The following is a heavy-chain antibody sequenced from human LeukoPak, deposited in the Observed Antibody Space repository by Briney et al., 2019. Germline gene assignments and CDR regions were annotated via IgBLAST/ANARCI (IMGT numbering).Heavy chain of an antibody. Sequence: SVKVSCKASGGTFSSYAISWVRQAPGQGLEWMGGIIPIFGTANYAQKFQGRVTITADESTSTAYMELSSLRSEDTAVYYCARDIGGYGDSPFQHWGQGTLVTVSS. J-gene: IGHJ1*01. D-gene: IGHD4-17*01. V-gene: IGHV1-69*01. CDR3: ARDIGGYGDSPFQH. CDR2: IIPIFGTA. CDR1: GGTFSSYA.